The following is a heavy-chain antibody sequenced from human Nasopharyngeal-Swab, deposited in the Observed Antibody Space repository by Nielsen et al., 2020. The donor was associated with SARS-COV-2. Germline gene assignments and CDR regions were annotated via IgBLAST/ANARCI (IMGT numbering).Heavy chain of an antibody. J-gene: IGHJ4*02. CDR1: GFTFSNYA. Sequence: GESLKISCAASGFTFSNYAESWVRQAPGKGLGWVSTIINNGGSTYYADAVKGRFTISRDNSKNTLYLQMDGLRVEDTAVYYCEKDGCPHSGECQFENWGQGTLATVSS. CDR3: EKDGCPHSGECQFEN. V-gene: IGHV3-23*01. CDR2: IINNGGST. D-gene: IGHD2-21*01.